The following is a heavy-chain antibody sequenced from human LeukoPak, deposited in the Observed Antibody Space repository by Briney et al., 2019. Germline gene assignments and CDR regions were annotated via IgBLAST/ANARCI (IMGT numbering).Heavy chain of an antibody. D-gene: IGHD2-15*01. V-gene: IGHV4-59*08. J-gene: IGHJ4*02. CDR2: IYYSGST. CDR3: ARQRRVALDY. Sequence: PSETLSLTCTVSGGSISSYYWSWIRQPPGKGLEWIGYIYYSGSTNYNPSLKSRVTISVDTSKNQFSLKLSSVTAADTAVYYCARQRRVALDYWGQGTLVTVSS. CDR1: GGSISSYY.